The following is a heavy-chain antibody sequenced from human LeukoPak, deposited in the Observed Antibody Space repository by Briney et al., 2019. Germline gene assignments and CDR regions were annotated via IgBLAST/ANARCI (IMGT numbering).Heavy chain of an antibody. CDR1: GFTFYSYS. V-gene: IGHV1-18*01. CDR2: ISAYKGKI. J-gene: IGHJ6*03. Sequence: ASVKVSCKASGFTFYSYSITWVRQAPGQGPEWMGWISAYKGKIDYAQKFQGRVTMTIDTSTSTAYMELRSLRFDDTAMYYCARKVEGQLSSTYYYYYMDVWGKGTTVTVSS. D-gene: IGHD1-1*01. CDR3: ARKVEGQLSSTYYYYYMDV.